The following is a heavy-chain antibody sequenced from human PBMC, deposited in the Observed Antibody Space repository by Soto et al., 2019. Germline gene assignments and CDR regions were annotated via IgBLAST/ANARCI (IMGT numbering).Heavy chain of an antibody. Sequence: GESLKISCKGSGYSFTSYWISWVRQMPGKGLEWMGRIDPSDSYTNYSPSFQGHVTISADKSISTAYLQWSSLKASDTAMYYCARLYGDYPYYYYCMDVWGQGTTVTVFS. V-gene: IGHV5-10-1*01. D-gene: IGHD4-17*01. CDR2: IDPSDSYT. CDR1: GYSFTSYW. J-gene: IGHJ6*02. CDR3: ARLYGDYPYYYYCMDV.